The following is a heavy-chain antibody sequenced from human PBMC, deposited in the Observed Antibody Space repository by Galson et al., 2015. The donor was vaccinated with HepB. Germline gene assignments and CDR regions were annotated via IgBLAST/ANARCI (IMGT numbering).Heavy chain of an antibody. CDR1: GYTFTSYA. CDR2: INAGNGNT. D-gene: IGHD3-22*01. CDR3: ARSRYDSSGYYPNWFDP. V-gene: IGHV1-3*01. J-gene: IGHJ5*02. Sequence: SVKVSCKASGYTFTSYAMHWVRQAPGQRLEWMGWINAGNGNTKYSQKFQGRVTITRDTSASTAYMELSSLRSEDTAVYYCARSRYDSSGYYPNWFDPWGQGTLVTVSS.